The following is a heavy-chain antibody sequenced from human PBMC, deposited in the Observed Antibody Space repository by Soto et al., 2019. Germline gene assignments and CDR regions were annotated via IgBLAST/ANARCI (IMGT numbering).Heavy chain of an antibody. Sequence: GGSLRLSCAASGFTVSSNYMSWVRQAPGKGLEWVSVIYSGGSTYYADSVKGRFTISRDNSKNTLYLQMNSLRAEDTAVYYCARTLRYSYGQGGYYFDYWGQGTLVTV. CDR1: GFTVSSNY. CDR2: IYSGGST. V-gene: IGHV3-66*01. D-gene: IGHD5-18*01. CDR3: ARTLRYSYGQGGYYFDY. J-gene: IGHJ4*02.